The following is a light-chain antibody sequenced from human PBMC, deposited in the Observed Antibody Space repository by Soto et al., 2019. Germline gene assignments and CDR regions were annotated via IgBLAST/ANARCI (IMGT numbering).Light chain of an antibody. CDR3: YQYFSTPLT. CDR2: WAS. CDR1: QDINNY. V-gene: IGKV4-1*01. Sequence: DIQMTQSPSSLSASVGDRVTITCQASQDINNYLNWYQQKPGQPPKLVIYWASTRESGVPDRFSGSGSGTDFTLTISSLQAEDVAVYYCYQYFSTPLTFGGGTKVDIK. J-gene: IGKJ4*01.